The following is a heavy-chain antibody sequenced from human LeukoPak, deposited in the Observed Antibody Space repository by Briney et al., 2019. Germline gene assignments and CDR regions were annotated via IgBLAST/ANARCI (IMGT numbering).Heavy chain of an antibody. V-gene: IGHV1-46*01. Sequence: ASVKVSCKAAGYTLTSYYMHWVRQAPGQGLEWMGIIKPSGGSRTYAQKFQGRVTMTRDTSTSTVYMELSSLRSEDTAVYYCARASGYCGGITCWDDYWGQGTLVTVSS. CDR2: IKPSGGSR. D-gene: IGHD2-21*01. CDR1: GYTLTSYY. J-gene: IGHJ4*02. CDR3: ARASGYCGGITCWDDY.